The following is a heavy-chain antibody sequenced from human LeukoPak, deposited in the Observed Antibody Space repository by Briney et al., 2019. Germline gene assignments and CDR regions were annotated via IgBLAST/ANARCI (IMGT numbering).Heavy chain of an antibody. V-gene: IGHV3-7*03. D-gene: IGHD2-2*01. CDR3: ASIGYCSSTSCAPIP. CDR2: IKPDGTTK. CDR1: GFPFSSYS. Sequence: GGSLRLSCAASGFPFSSYSMTWVRQAPGKGLEWVANIKPDGTTKFYVDSVKGRFTISRDNALNSLYLQVNSLRAEDTAIYYCASIGYCSSTSCAPIPWGQGTLVTVSS. J-gene: IGHJ5*02.